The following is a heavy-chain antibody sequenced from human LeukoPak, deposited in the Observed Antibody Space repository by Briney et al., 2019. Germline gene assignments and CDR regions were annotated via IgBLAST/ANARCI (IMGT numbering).Heavy chain of an antibody. CDR1: GFTFWNYA. J-gene: IGHJ4*02. V-gene: IGHV3-23*01. Sequence: PGGSLRLSCAASGFTFWNYAMSWVRQAPGKGLEWVSGISGSGGSTYYADSVKGRFTISRDNSKNTLYLQMNSLRAEDTAVYYCARVVDFWSGYLDYWGQGTLVTVSS. CDR3: ARVVDFWSGYLDY. D-gene: IGHD3-3*01. CDR2: ISGSGGST.